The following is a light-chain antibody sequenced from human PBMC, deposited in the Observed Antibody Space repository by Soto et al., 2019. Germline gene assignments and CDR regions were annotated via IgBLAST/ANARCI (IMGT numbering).Light chain of an antibody. Sequence: EIVMTQSPATLSVSPGERATLSCRASQSVSSKLAWYQQKPGQGPRLLIYGASTRATGIPARFSGSGSGTEFTLTISSQQSEDSAVYYCLHYNTCLWTFGQGTKVEIE. CDR3: LHYNTCLWT. J-gene: IGKJ1*01. CDR1: QSVSSK. V-gene: IGKV3-15*01. CDR2: GAS.